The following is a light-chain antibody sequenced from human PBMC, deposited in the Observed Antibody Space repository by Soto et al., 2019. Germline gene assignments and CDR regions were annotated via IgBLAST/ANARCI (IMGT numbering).Light chain of an antibody. J-gene: IGKJ1*01. CDR1: QSISSY. CDR2: AAS. V-gene: IGKV1-39*01. CDR3: QQSYSTLRT. Sequence: DIQMTQSPSSLSASVGDRVTITCRASQSISSYLNWYQQKPGKAPKLLICAASSLQSGVPSRFSGSGSGTDFTLTISSLQPEDFATYYCQQSYSTLRTFGQGTKVDI.